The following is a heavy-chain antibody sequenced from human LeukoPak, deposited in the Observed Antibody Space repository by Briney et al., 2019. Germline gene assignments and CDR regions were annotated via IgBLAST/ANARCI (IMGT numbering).Heavy chain of an antibody. V-gene: IGHV5-51*01. CDR1: GYSFTSHW. CDR3: ARSSASYHFGMDV. J-gene: IGHJ6*04. D-gene: IGHD3-10*01. CDR2: IDPGDSDT. Sequence: GESLKISCKGSGYSFTSHWIGWVRQMPGKGLEWMGIIDPGDSDTRYSPSFQGQVTISADKSICTAYLQWSSLKASDTAMYYCARSSASYHFGMDVWGKGTTVTVSS.